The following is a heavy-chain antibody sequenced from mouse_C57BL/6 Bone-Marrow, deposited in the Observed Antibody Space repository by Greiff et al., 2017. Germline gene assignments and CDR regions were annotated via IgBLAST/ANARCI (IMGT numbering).Heavy chain of an antibody. J-gene: IGHJ2*01. CDR3: AITGLGFDY. Sequence: QVQLQQPGAELVKPGASVKMSCKASGYTFTSYWITWVKQRPGQGLEWIGDIYPGSGSTNYNEKFKSKATLTVDTSSSTAYMQLSCQTSEDSAVDCCAITGLGFDYWGQGTTLTVSS. CDR1: GYTFTSYW. CDR2: IYPGSGST. V-gene: IGHV1-55*01. D-gene: IGHD3-3*01.